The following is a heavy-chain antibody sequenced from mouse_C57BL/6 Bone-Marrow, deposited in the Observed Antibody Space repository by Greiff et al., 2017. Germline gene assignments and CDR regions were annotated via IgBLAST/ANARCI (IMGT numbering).Heavy chain of an antibody. J-gene: IGHJ3*01. V-gene: IGHV1-26*01. CDR3: AREDYYGMDQAWFAY. D-gene: IGHD1-1*01. CDR2: INPNNGGT. CDR1: GYTFTDYY. Sequence: EVQLQQSGPELVKPGASVKISCKASGYTFTDYYMNWVKQSHGKSLEWIGDINPNNGGTSYNQKFKGKATLTVDKSSSTAYMELRSLTSEDSAVYYCAREDYYGMDQAWFAYWGQGTLVTVSA.